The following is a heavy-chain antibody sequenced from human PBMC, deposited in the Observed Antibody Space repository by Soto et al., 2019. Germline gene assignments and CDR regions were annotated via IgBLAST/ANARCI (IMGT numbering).Heavy chain of an antibody. J-gene: IGHJ6*02. CDR3: ASTALVLGYYYYGMDV. D-gene: IGHD6-13*01. CDR2: IIPIFGTA. Sequence: QVQLVQSGAEVKKPGSSVKVSCKASGGTFSSYAISWVRQAPGQGLEWMGGIIPIFGTANYAQKFQGRVTITADKSTSTAYMELSSLRSEDTAVYYCASTALVLGYYYYGMDVWGQGTTVAVSS. CDR1: GGTFSSYA. V-gene: IGHV1-69*06.